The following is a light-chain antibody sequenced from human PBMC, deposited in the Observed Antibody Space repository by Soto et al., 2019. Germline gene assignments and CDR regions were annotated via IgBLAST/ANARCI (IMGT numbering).Light chain of an antibody. CDR1: LGISSY. CDR2: AAS. Sequence: DIQLTQSPSFLSASVGDRVTITCRASLGISSYLAWFQQKPGKAPKLLIFAASTLQSGVPSRFSGSGSGTECTLTISSLQPEEFATYYCQYLNRYLFTFGPGTKVDIK. V-gene: IGKV1-9*01. J-gene: IGKJ3*01. CDR3: QYLNRYLFT.